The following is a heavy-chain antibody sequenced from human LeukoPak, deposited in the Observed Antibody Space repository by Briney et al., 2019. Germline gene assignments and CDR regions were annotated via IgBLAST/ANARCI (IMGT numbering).Heavy chain of an antibody. D-gene: IGHD3-10*01. J-gene: IGHJ3*02. CDR3: ARQVVRGVISAFDI. Sequence: GGSLKISCKGSGYSFTSYWIGWVRQVPGKSLEWMGIIYPGDSDTSYSPSFQGQVTISADKSISTAYLQWSSLKASDTAMYYCARQVVRGVISAFDIWGQGTMVTVSS. CDR1: GYSFTSYW. CDR2: IYPGDSDT. V-gene: IGHV5-51*01.